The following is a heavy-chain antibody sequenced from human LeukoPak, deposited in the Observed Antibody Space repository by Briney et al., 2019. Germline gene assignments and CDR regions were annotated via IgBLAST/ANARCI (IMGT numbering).Heavy chain of an antibody. J-gene: IGHJ4*02. CDR2: IYYSGST. Sequence: SETLSLTCTVSGGSISSYYWSWIRQPPGKGLEWMGYIYYSGSTNYNPSLKSRVTISVDTSKNQFSLKLSCVSAADTAVYYCARAATVMFTLDSWGPRTLVSVSS. D-gene: IGHD5-18*01. CDR1: GGSISSYY. V-gene: IGHV4-59*01. CDR3: ARAATVMFTLDS.